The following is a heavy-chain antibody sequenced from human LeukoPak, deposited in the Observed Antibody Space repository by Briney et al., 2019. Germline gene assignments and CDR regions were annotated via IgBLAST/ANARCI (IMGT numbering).Heavy chain of an antibody. J-gene: IGHJ6*03. CDR1: GYTFTSYG. Sequence: ASVKVSCKASGYTFTSYGISWVRQAPGQGLEWMGWISAYNGNTNYAQKLQGRVTMTTDTSTSTAYMELRSLRSDDTAVYYCARVITMREKSIAARYYYYYMDVWGKGTTVTVSS. D-gene: IGHD6-6*01. V-gene: IGHV1-18*01. CDR3: ARVITMREKSIAARYYYYYMDV. CDR2: ISAYNGNT.